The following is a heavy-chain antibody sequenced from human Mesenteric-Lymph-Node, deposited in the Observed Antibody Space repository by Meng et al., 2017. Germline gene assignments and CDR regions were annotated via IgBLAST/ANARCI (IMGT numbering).Heavy chain of an antibody. V-gene: IGHV4-4*02. Sequence: QVQLQESGPGLVKPSGTLSLTCAVSGGSMSSTNWWSWVRQPPGKGLEWIGEIYHSGSTNYNPSLKSRVTISVDTSKNQFSLNLSSVTAADTAVYYCARVGQWLPIDYWGQGTLVTVSS. CDR1: GGSMSSTNW. CDR3: ARVGQWLPIDY. CDR2: IYHSGST. D-gene: IGHD6-19*01. J-gene: IGHJ4*02.